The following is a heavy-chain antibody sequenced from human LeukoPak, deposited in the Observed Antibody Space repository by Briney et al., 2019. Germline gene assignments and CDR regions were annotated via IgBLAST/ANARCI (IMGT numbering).Heavy chain of an antibody. CDR3: ARDRYSYYYGSGSNDY. J-gene: IGHJ4*02. Sequence: ASVKVSCKASGGTFSSYAISWVRQAPGQGLECMGGIIPIFGTANYAQKFQGRVTITADKSTSTAYMELSSLRSEDTAVYYCARDRYSYYYGSGSNDYWGQGTLVTVSS. CDR1: GGTFSSYA. V-gene: IGHV1-69*06. CDR2: IIPIFGTA. D-gene: IGHD3-10*01.